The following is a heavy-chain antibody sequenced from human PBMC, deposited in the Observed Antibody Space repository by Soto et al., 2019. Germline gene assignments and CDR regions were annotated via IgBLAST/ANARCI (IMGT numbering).Heavy chain of an antibody. J-gene: IGHJ4*02. CDR2: ISYDGSNK. Sequence: PGGSLRLSCAASGFTFSSYGMHGVLQAPGKGLEWVAVISYDGSNKYYGDSMKGRFTISRDNAKNSLYLEMNSLRAEDTAVYYCARESEDLTSNFDYWGQGTLVTVSS. CDR3: ARESEDLTSNFDY. CDR1: GFTFSSYG. V-gene: IGHV3-30*03.